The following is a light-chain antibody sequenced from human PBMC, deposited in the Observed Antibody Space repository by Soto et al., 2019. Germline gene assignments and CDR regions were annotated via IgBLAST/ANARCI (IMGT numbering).Light chain of an antibody. Sequence: EIVLTQSPGTLSLSPGERATLSCRASQSVSSSYLAWYQQKRGQAPSLLIYGASSRATGIPDRVSGSGSGIAFTLTISRLEPEAVAVYYWQQYGSSRTFGRGTKVDIK. CDR2: GAS. CDR3: QQYGSSRT. CDR1: QSVSSSY. V-gene: IGKV3-20*01. J-gene: IGKJ3*01.